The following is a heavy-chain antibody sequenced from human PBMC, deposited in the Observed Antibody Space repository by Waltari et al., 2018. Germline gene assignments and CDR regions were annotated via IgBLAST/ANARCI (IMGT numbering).Heavy chain of an antibody. J-gene: IGHJ3*01. CDR1: GSIANNSF. D-gene: IGHD3-22*01. V-gene: IGHV3-66*01. Sequence: EVQLVESGGGLVQPGGSLRLSCDASGSIANNSFMTWARQAPGKGLEWVSIIYSGGTTFYADSVKGRFTISRDNSKNTIFLQMTRLSAEDTAVYYCARGHYYDTDGFYEYAYDVWGQGTAVTVSS. CDR2: IYSGGTT. CDR3: ARGHYYDTDGFYEYAYDV.